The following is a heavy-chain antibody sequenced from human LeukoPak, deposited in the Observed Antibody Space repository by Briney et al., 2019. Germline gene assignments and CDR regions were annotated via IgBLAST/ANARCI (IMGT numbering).Heavy chain of an antibody. D-gene: IGHD6-19*01. V-gene: IGHV4-34*01. CDR3: ARSHRTQNIAVAGNDY. CDR2: INHSGST. Sequence: SETLSLTCAVYGGSFSGYYWSWIRQPPGKGLEWIGEINHSGSTNYNPSLKSRVTISVDTSKNQFSLKLSSVTAADTAVYYCARSHRTQNIAVAGNDYWGQGTLVTVSS. CDR1: GGSFSGYY. J-gene: IGHJ4*02.